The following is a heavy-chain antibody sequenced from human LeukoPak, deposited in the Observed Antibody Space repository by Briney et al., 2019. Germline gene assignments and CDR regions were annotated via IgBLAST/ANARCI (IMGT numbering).Heavy chain of an antibody. J-gene: IGHJ4*02. CDR1: GITLSNYG. Sequence: PGGSLRVSCAVSGITLSNYGMSWVRQAPGKGLEWVAGISGSGGGTNYADSVKGRFTISRDNPKNTLYLQMNSLRAEDTAVYFCAKRGVVIRVILVGFHKEAYYFDSWGQGALVTVSS. CDR3: AKRGVVIRVILVGFHKEAYYFDS. D-gene: IGHD3-10*01. V-gene: IGHV3-23*01. CDR2: ISGSGGGT.